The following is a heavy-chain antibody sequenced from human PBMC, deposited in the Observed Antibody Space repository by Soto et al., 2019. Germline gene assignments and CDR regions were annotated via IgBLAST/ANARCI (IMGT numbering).Heavy chain of an antibody. CDR2: IIPIFGTA. CDR1: GGTFSRYA. CDR3: ARAIVAHTTPGCLEP. V-gene: IGHV1-69*13. J-gene: IGHJ5*02. D-gene: IGHD1-26*01. Sequence: ASVKVSCKASGGTFSRYAISWVRQAPGQGLEWMGGIIPIFGTANYAQKFQGRVTITADESTSTAYMELSSLRFEDTAVYYRARAIVAHTTPGCLEPWGQGTLLTAPQ.